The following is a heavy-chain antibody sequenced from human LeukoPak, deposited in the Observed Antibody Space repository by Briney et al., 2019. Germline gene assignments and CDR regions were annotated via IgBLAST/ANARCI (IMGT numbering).Heavy chain of an antibody. CDR3: AKDPLSRIVGATWPFDY. J-gene: IGHJ4*02. Sequence: GGSLRLSCAASGLTVSRHYMTWVRQAPGKGLEWLSVISTGGTTNYADSVKGRFTISRDNSKNMFYLQMNSLRAEDTAVYYCAKDPLSRIVGATWPFDYWGQGTLVTVSS. CDR1: GLTVSRHY. V-gene: IGHV3-53*01. CDR2: ISTGGTT. D-gene: IGHD1-26*01.